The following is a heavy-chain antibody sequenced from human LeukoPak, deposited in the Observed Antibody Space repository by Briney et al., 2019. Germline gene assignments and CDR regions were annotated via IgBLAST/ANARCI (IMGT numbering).Heavy chain of an antibody. J-gene: IGHJ6*04. Sequence: SETLSLTCTVSGGSISSYYWSWIRQPPGKGLEWIGFIFYSGTTNYNPSLKSRVTISVDTSKNQFSLKLSSVTAADTAVYYCARGSGSYLDVWGKGTTVTVSS. D-gene: IGHD1-26*01. CDR2: IFYSGTT. CDR3: ARGSGSYLDV. V-gene: IGHV4-59*12. CDR1: GGSISSYY.